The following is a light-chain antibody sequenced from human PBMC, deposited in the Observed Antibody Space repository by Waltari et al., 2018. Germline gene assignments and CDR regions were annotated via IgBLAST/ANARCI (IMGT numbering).Light chain of an antibody. CDR3: QQYNSYSPT. V-gene: IGKV1-5*03. CDR2: KAS. CDR1: QTISYS. J-gene: IGKJ2*01. Sequence: DIQMTQSPSTLSASVGDTVTITCRASQTISYSLTWYQHKPGKAPKLLIYKASSLETGVPSRFSGSGYGTEFTLTFSSLQPDDFATYYCQQYNSYSPTFGQGTKLEIK.